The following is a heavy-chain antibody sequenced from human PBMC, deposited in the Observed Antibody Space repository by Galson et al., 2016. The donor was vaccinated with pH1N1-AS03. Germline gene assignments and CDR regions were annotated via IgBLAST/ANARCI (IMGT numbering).Heavy chain of an antibody. CDR2: ISGADLST. V-gene: IGHV3-23*01. D-gene: IGHD3-10*01. J-gene: IGHJ4*02. CDR1: GFTFSPYA. CDR3: ANPRASGTNMVTRLDY. Sequence: SLRLSCAASGFTFSPYAMSWVRQAPGKGLEWVSSISGADLSTYYADSVKGRFTVSRDNSKNTLYLQMNGLRAEDTAIYYCANPRASGTNMVTRLDYWGQGILVT.